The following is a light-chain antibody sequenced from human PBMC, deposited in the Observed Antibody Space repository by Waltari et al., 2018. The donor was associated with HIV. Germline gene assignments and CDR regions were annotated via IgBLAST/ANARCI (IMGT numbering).Light chain of an antibody. J-gene: IGKJ2*01. V-gene: IGKV1-5*03. CDR2: KTS. CDR3: QQYNSDFYT. CDR1: QDIGNW. Sequence: DIQMTQSPSTLSASLGDRVTITCRASQDIGNWLAWYQQRSGKAPKLLIYKTSILDYGVPSRFSGSASGTGFTLTIDSLQPDDFATYYCQQYNSDFYTFGQGTKLEIK.